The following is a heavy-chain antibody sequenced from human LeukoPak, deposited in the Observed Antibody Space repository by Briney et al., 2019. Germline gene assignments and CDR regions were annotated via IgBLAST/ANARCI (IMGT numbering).Heavy chain of an antibody. CDR3: ARGQRSYFRAVDD. CDR2: IYYTGST. D-gene: IGHD1-26*01. V-gene: IGHV4-59*01. CDR1: GADIRTYY. J-gene: IGHJ4*02. Sequence: KPSETLSLTCTVSGADIRTYYWSWLRQPPGKGLEWIGHIYYTGSTSYNPSLKSRVTMSVDTSKNQFSLKLNSVTAADTALYYCARGQRSYFRAVDDCGQRTLVTVSS.